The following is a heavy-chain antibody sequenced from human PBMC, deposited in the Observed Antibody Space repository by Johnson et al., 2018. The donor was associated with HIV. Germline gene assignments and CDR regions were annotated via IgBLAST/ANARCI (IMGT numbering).Heavy chain of an antibody. Sequence: VQLVESGGGLVQPGGSLRLSCGASGFTVSSNYMTWVRHAPGKGLDWVSVIYSGGSTYYADSVKGRFTFSRDNAKNTLYLQINSLRVEDTAVYYCARGLGDSRVVDAYDIWGQGTMVTVSS. J-gene: IGHJ3*02. D-gene: IGHD4-17*01. CDR3: ARGLGDSRVVDAYDI. CDR1: GFTVSSNY. CDR2: IYSGGST. V-gene: IGHV3-66*01.